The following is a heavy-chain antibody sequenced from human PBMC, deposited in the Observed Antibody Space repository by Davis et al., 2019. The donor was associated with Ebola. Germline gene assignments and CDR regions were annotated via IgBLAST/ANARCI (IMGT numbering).Heavy chain of an antibody. J-gene: IGHJ4*02. Sequence: SETLSLTCSVSRGSISSHYWSWIRQTPGKGLEWLGFIHYTGQSYSKSSLRSRLTMSVDPSENQFYLSLASVTAADTAVYYCARGMGTTGRDYFDFWGQGTRVTVSS. CDR1: RGSISSHY. D-gene: IGHD1-26*01. CDR3: ARGMGTTGRDYFDF. CDR2: IHYTGQS. V-gene: IGHV4-59*04.